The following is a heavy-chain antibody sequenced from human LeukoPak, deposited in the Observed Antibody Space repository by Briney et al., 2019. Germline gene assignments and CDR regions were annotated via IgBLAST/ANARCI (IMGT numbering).Heavy chain of an antibody. D-gene: IGHD3-22*01. V-gene: IGHV3-33*08. J-gene: IGHJ4*02. CDR2: IWYDGSNK. Sequence: GGSLRLSCAASGFTFSSYWMSWVRQAPGKGLEWVAVIWYDGSNKYYADSVKGRFTISRDNSKNTLYLQMNSLRAEDTAVYYCARGYRYYYDSSGYFDYWGQGTLVTVSS. CDR3: ARGYRYYYDSSGYFDY. CDR1: GFTFSSYW.